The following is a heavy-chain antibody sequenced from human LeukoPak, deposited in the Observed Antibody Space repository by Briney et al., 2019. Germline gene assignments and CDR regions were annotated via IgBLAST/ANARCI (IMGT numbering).Heavy chain of an antibody. CDR2: INYNGAIT. CDR1: GFTFVDYG. Sequence: GGSLRLSCATSGFTFVDYGLSWVRRAPGKGLEWLCAINYNGAITDYADSVKGRFTISRDNAKNSLYLRMDSLRAEDTAFYYCARDRLGPSFSVSHFDLWGQGTLVTVSS. CDR3: ARDRLGPSFSVSHFDL. J-gene: IGHJ4*02. D-gene: IGHD3-3*02. V-gene: IGHV3-20*04.